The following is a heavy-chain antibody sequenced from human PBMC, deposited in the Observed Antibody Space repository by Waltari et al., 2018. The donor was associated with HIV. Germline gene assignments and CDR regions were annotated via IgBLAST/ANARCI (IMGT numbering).Heavy chain of an antibody. V-gene: IGHV1-3*01. CDR1: GYTFSRYV. J-gene: IGHJ5*02. CDR3: ARNPIVVEPPGMPGDNWFDP. Sequence: QVQLVQSGAEVKKPGASVKVSCKASGYTFSRYVIHWVRQAPGQRLEWLGWINAGNGKTKDSQKFQGRVTITRDTFATTTYMELSSLRSEDTAIYYCARNPIVVEPPGMPGDNWFDPWGQGTLVTVSS. CDR2: INAGNGKT. D-gene: IGHD2-2*01.